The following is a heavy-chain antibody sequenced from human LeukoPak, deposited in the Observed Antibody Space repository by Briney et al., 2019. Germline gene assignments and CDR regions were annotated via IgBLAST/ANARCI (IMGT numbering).Heavy chain of an antibody. Sequence: GGSLRLSCAASGFTFSSYAMHWVRQAPGKGLEWVAVISYDGSNKYYADSVKGRFTISRDNSKNTLYLQMSSLRAEDTAVYYCAREAGSGWYFDYWGQGTLVTVSS. CDR2: ISYDGSNK. D-gene: IGHD6-19*01. CDR1: GFTFSSYA. V-gene: IGHV3-30*04. J-gene: IGHJ4*02. CDR3: AREAGSGWYFDY.